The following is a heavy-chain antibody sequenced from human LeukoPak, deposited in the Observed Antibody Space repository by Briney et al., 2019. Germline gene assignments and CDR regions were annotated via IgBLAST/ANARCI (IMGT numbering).Heavy chain of an antibody. D-gene: IGHD2-21*02. Sequence: PGGSLRLSCAASGFTFSSYAMHWVRQAPGKGLEWVAVISYDGSNKYYADSVKGRFTISRDNSKNTLYLQMNSLRAEDTAVYYCARANCGGDCYSIKTVCFDLWGRGTLVTVSS. J-gene: IGHJ2*01. V-gene: IGHV3-30-3*01. CDR2: ISYDGSNK. CDR1: GFTFSSYA. CDR3: ARANCGGDCYSIKTVCFDL.